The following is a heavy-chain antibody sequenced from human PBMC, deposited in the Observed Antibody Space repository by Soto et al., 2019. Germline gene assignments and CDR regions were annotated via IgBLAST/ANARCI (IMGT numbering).Heavy chain of an antibody. CDR1: GGAFNKFP. V-gene: IGHV1-69*12. D-gene: IGHD3-10*01. CDR3: ARDRVMRGNSYYYGMDV. J-gene: IGHJ6*02. CDR2: IIPFFSTP. Sequence: QVQLVQSGAEVKKPGSSVKVSCKASGGAFNKFPITWVRQAPGQGLEWMGAIIPFFSTPNYAQRLQGRVTITADESTSTSYMELSSLRSEDTAIYYCARDRVMRGNSYYYGMDVWGQGTTVTVSS.